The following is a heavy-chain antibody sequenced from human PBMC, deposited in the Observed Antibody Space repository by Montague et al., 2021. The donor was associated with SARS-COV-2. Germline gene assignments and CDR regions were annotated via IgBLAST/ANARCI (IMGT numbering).Heavy chain of an antibody. CDR1: GFTFSSNW. CDR3: AKGSV. Sequence: SLRLSCAASGFTFSSNWMRWVRQAPGKGLEWVANIKSDGSAGYYVDSVKGRFTISRDNSKNSLYLQMNSLRAEDTAVYYCAKGSVWGQGTTVTVSS. CDR2: IKSDGSAG. J-gene: IGHJ6*02. V-gene: IGHV3-7*01.